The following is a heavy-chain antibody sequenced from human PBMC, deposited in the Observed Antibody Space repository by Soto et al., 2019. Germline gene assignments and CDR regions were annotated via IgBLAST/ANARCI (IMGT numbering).Heavy chain of an antibody. Sequence: QVQLVESVGGVVQPGSSLRLSCAASGFTFSSYAMHWVRQAPGKWLEWVALISFDGSNEYYADSVKGRFTISRDNSNNTLYLQMNSRLADDTAVYYCARQHNYCFDFWGQGTMVTVSS. CDR1: GFTFSSYA. D-gene: IGHD6-13*01. V-gene: IGHV3-30*04. CDR2: ISFDGSNE. J-gene: IGHJ4*02. CDR3: ARQHNYCFDF.